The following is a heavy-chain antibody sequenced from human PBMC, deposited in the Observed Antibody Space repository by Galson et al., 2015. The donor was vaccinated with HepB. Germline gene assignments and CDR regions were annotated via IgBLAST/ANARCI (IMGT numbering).Heavy chain of an antibody. CDR3: ARDPRYSSGYDASDI. D-gene: IGHD3-22*01. Sequence: SLRLSCAGSGFTFSSYSMNWVRQAPGKGLEWISYISSSSSTIYYADSVKGRFTIFRDNAQNSVFLQMTSLTAEDTAVYYCARDPRYSSGYDASDIWGQGTVVTVSS. V-gene: IGHV3-48*01. CDR2: ISSSSSTI. J-gene: IGHJ3*02. CDR1: GFTFSSYS.